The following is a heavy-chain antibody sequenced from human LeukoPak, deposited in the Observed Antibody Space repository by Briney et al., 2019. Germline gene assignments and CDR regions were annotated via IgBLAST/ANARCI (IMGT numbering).Heavy chain of an antibody. Sequence: ASVKVSCKASGYTFTSYAMHWVRQAPGQGLEWMGWINAGNGNTKYSQKFQGRVTITRDTSASTAYMELSSLRSEDTAVYYCARDLNSPLLDDYWGQGTLVTVSS. J-gene: IGHJ4*02. CDR1: GYTFTSYA. V-gene: IGHV1-3*01. D-gene: IGHD4-23*01. CDR3: ARDLNSPLLDDY. CDR2: INAGNGNT.